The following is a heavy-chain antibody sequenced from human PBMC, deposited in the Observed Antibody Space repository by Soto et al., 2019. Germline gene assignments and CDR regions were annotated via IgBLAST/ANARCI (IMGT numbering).Heavy chain of an antibody. CDR1: GGTFSSYA. J-gene: IGHJ6*02. CDR3: ARPSPYSSRWYRGYDNNYYYYGMDV. CDR2: LIPIFGTA. V-gene: IGHV1-69*01. Sequence: QVQLVQSGAEVKKPGSSVKVSCKASGGTFSSYAISWVRQAPGQGLEWMGGLIPIFGTANYAQKFQGRVTITADESTSTAYMELSSLRSEDTAVYYCARPSPYSSRWYRGYDNNYYYYGMDVWGQGTTVTVSS. D-gene: IGHD6-13*01.